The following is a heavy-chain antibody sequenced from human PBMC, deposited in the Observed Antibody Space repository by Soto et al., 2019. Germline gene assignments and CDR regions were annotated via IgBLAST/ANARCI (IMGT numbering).Heavy chain of an antibody. CDR3: ARGIAPHPYSSSWFDNWFDP. V-gene: IGHV7-4-1*01. CDR2: INTNTGNP. CDR1: GYTFTSYA. Sequence: ASVKVSCKASGYTFTSYAMNWVRQAPGQGLEWMGWINTNTGNPTYAQGFTGRFVFSLDTSVSTAYLQICSLKAEDTAVYYCARGIAPHPYSSSWFDNWFDPWGQGALVTVSS. J-gene: IGHJ5*02. D-gene: IGHD6-13*01.